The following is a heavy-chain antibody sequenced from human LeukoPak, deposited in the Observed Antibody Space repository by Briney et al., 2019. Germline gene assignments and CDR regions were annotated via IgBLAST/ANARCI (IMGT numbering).Heavy chain of an antibody. J-gene: IGHJ4*02. D-gene: IGHD3-16*01. CDR3: ARGLGLVRYHY. CDR2: INPSGGST. CDR1: GYTFTSYY. V-gene: IGHV1-46*01. Sequence: GASVKVSCKASGYTFTSYYMHWVRQAPGQGLEWMGIINPSGGSTSYAQKFQGRVTMTRNTSISTAYMELSSLRSDDTAVYYCARGLGLVRYHYWGQGTLVTVSS.